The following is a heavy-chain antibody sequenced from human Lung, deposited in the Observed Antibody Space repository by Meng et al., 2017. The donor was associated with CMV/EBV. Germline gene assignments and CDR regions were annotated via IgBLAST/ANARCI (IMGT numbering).Heavy chain of an antibody. D-gene: IGHD2-2*01. V-gene: IGHV1-18*01. CDR3: ARGYCSSPSCYQVYYFDN. J-gene: IGHJ4*02. CDR1: GYSFTTYG. Sequence: ASVKVSCKASGYSFTTYGISWVRQAPGQGLEWMGWISPYNGRTNYAQRLRGRVTMTTDTSTSTVHMEVRSLRSDDTAVYFCARGYCSSPSCYQVYYFDNWGQGTLVTVS. CDR2: ISPYNGRT.